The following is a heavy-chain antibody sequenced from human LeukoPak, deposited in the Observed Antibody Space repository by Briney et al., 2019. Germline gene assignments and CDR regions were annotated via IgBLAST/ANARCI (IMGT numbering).Heavy chain of an antibody. J-gene: IGHJ4*02. V-gene: IGHV3-66*01. Sequence: PGGSLRLSCAASGFTFSSYAMSWVRQAPGKGLEWVSVIYSGGSTYYADSVKGRFTICRDNSKNTLYLQMSSLRAEETAVYYCARVEISYDSSGYYYGFDYWGEGTLVTVSS. D-gene: IGHD3-22*01. CDR2: IYSGGST. CDR1: GFTFSSYA. CDR3: ARVEISYDSSGYYYGFDY.